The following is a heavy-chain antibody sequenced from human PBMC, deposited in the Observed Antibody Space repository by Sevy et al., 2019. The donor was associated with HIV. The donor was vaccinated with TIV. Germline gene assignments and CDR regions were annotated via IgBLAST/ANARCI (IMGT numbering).Heavy chain of an antibody. J-gene: IGHJ4*02. CDR1: GFTFSSYG. D-gene: IGHD6-13*01. V-gene: IGHV3-30*18. CDR3: AKGGYSSSWYYFDY. CDR2: ISYDGSNK. Sequence: GGSLRLSCAASGFTFSSYGMHWVRQAPGKGLEWVAVISYDGSNKYYADSVKGRFTISRDNSKNTLYLQMNSLRAEDTTVYYCAKGGYSSSWYYFDYWGQGTLVTVSS.